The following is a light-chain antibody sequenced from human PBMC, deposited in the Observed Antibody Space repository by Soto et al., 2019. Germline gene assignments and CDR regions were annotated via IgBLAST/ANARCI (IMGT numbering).Light chain of an antibody. Sequence: DIQMTQSPSSLSASVGERVTITCRASQDIRSDLGWYQQKPGEAPKRLIYAASSLKSGVPSRFSGSSSGTEFTLTISRVPPEDFATYCCLQHNGYPLTFGGGTRVEV. J-gene: IGKJ4*01. CDR1: QDIRSD. CDR3: LQHNGYPLT. V-gene: IGKV1-17*01. CDR2: AAS.